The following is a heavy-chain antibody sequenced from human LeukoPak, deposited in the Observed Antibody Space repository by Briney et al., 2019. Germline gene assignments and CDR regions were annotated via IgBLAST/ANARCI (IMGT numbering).Heavy chain of an antibody. J-gene: IGHJ4*02. CDR2: ISGSGGST. V-gene: IGHV3-23*01. Sequence: PGGSLRLSCAASGFTFSSYAMSWVRQAPGKGLEWVSAISGSGGSTYYADSVKGRFTISRDNSKNTLYLQMNSLRAEDTAVYYCAKDLVLMVYAPGGYLDYWGQGTLVTVSS. CDR3: AKDLVLMVYAPGGYLDY. D-gene: IGHD2-8*01. CDR1: GFTFSSYA.